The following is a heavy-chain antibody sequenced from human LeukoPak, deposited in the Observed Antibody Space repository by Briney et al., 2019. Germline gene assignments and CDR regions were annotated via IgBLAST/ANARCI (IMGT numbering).Heavy chain of an antibody. D-gene: IGHD3-22*01. V-gene: IGHV5-51*01. J-gene: IGHJ6*04. CDR3: ARHTKTYYSDSSGYYPDV. CDR1: GYSFTSYW. Sequence: GESLKISCKGSGYSFTSYWIGWVRQMPGKGLEWMGIIYPGDSDTRYSPSFQGQVTISADKSISTAYLQWSSLKASDTAMYYCARHTKTYYSDSSGYYPDVWGKGTTVTVSS. CDR2: IYPGDSDT.